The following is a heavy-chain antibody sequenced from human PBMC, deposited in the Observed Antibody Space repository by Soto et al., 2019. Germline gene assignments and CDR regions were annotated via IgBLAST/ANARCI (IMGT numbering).Heavy chain of an antibody. J-gene: IGHJ4*02. CDR3: ARVPLSASYNNDY. Sequence: EVQLVESGGGLVQPGGSLRLSCAVSGFTFSDHYMDWVRQAPGKGLEWVGRSRNKANSYTTEYAASVKGRFTISRDDSKNSLYLQMNSLKTEDTAVYYCARVPLSASYNNDYWGQGTLVTVSS. D-gene: IGHD1-1*01. V-gene: IGHV3-72*01. CDR2: SRNKANSYTT. CDR1: GFTFSDHY.